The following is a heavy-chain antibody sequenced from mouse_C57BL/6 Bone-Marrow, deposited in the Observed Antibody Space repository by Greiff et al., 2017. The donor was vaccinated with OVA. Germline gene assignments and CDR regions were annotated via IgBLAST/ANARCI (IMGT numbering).Heavy chain of an antibody. J-gene: IGHJ1*03. CDR2: ISNLAYSI. V-gene: IGHV5-15*01. CDR1: GFTFSDYG. CDR3: ARDGDYGSSSWDFDV. Sequence: EVQVVESGGGLVQPGGSLKLSCAASGFTFSDYGMAWVRQAPRKGPEWVAFISNLAYSIYYADTVTGRFTISRENAKNTLYLEMSSLRSEDTAMYYSARDGDYGSSSWDFDVCGTGTPVTVSS. D-gene: IGHD1-1*01.